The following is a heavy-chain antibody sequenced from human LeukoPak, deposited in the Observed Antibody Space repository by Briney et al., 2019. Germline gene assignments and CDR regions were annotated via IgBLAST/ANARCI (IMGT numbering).Heavy chain of an antibody. CDR2: IYYSGST. CDR3: ARGLQWLVRVMRGWFDP. CDR1: GGSISSSSYY. V-gene: IGHV4-39*01. Sequence: PSETLSLTCTVSGGSISSSSYYWGWIRQPPGKGLEWIGSIYYSGSTYYNPSLKSRVTISVDTSKNQFSLKLSSVTAADTAVYYCARGLQWLVRVMRGWFDPWGQGTLVTVSS. J-gene: IGHJ5*02. D-gene: IGHD6-19*01.